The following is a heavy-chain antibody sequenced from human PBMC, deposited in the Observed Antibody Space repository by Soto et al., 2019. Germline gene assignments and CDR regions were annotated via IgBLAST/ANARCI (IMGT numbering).Heavy chain of an antibody. CDR1: GFTFSSYG. Sequence: GGSLRLSCAASGFTFSSYGMHWVRQAPGKGLEWVAVISYDGSNKYYADSVKGRFTISRDNSKNTLYLQMNSLRAEDTAVYYCAKIPYTPIEAVAGPQSRYYYYGMDVWGQGTTVTVSS. V-gene: IGHV3-30*18. J-gene: IGHJ6*02. D-gene: IGHD6-19*01. CDR2: ISYDGSNK. CDR3: AKIPYTPIEAVAGPQSRYYYYGMDV.